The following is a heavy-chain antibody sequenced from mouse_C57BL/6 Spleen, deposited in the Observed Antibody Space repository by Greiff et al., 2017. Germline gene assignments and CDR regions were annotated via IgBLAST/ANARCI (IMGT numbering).Heavy chain of an antibody. CDR3: ARGGYYGSIDY. J-gene: IGHJ2*01. V-gene: IGHV1-54*01. CDR1: GYAFANYL. D-gene: IGHD1-1*01. CDR2: INPGSGGT. Sequence: QVQLQQSGAELVRPGTSVKVSCKASGYAFANYLIEWVKQRPGQGLEWIGVINPGSGGTNYNEKFKGKATLTADKSSSTAYMQLSSLTSEDSAVYFCARGGYYGSIDYWGQGTTLTVSS.